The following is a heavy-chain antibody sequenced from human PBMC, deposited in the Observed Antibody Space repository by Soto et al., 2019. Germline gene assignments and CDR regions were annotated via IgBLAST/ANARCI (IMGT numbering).Heavy chain of an antibody. CDR3: ASGWMAAFDN. CDR2: IYYSGST. V-gene: IGHV4-59*11. Sequence: SETLSLTCNVTGDSIKTHYWSWIRQAPGKGLERIGYIYYSGSTLYNPSLKRRVTISADTAKNRFSLGLTSLTAADTAVYYCASGWMAAFDNWGQGTLVTVSS. D-gene: IGHD2-2*03. CDR1: GDSIKTHY. J-gene: IGHJ4*02.